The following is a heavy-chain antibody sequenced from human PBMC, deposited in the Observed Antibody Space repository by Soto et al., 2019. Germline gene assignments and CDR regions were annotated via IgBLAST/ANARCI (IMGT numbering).Heavy chain of an antibody. CDR2: TYYRSRWFN. CDR3: ARTPQAAFRLFDY. D-gene: IGHD2-15*01. CDR1: GDSVSSNSAA. V-gene: IGHV6-1*01. Sequence: TLSLTCVISGDSVSSNSAAWNWIRQSPSRGLEWLGRTYYRSRWFNDYAESMKGRITINPDTSRNQFSLQVNSVTPEDTAVYYCARTPQAAFRLFDYWGQGTRVTVSS. J-gene: IGHJ4*02.